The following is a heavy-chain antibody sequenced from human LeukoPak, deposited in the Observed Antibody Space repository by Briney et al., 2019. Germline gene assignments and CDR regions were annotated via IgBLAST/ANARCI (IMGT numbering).Heavy chain of an antibody. CDR2: IYYSGST. J-gene: IGHJ6*02. V-gene: IGHV4-59*01. CDR1: GVSISSYY. CDR3: ARDAKGVYYYYGMDV. Sequence: PSETLSLTCTVSGVSISSYYWSWVRQPTGKGLEWVGYIYYSGSTNYNPSLKSRVTISVDTSKNQFSLKLSSVTAADTAVYYCARDAKGVYYYYGMDVWGQGTTVTVSS.